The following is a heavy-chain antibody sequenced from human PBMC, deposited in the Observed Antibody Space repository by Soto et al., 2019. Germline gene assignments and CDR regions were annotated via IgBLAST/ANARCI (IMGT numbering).Heavy chain of an antibody. Sequence: EVQLVESGGGMVQPGGSLRISCAASGFTFSSDWMTWVRQAPGKGPEWVANIKEDGSEKYYVDSVKGRFTISRDNAKNSLYLQMNNLRAEDTAVFYCARETQGAFAIWGQGTMVTVSS. CDR2: IKEDGSEK. J-gene: IGHJ3*02. V-gene: IGHV3-7*01. CDR1: GFTFSSDW. CDR3: ARETQGAFAI.